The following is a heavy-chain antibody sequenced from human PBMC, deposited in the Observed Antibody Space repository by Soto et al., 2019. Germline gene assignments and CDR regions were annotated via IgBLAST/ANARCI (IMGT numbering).Heavy chain of an antibody. CDR3: GREIPRGSSGGMDV. J-gene: IGHJ6*02. D-gene: IGHD6-6*01. Sequence: QVQLVQSGAEVKKPGSSVKVSCKASGGTFSSYAISWVRQAPGQGLEWMGGIIPIFGTANYAQKLHGRVTMTADESTSKAYMELSSLRYEDTAVYYFGREIPRGSSGGMDVLGPGPTVTVSS. CDR2: IIPIFGTA. CDR1: GGTFSSYA. V-gene: IGHV1-69*01.